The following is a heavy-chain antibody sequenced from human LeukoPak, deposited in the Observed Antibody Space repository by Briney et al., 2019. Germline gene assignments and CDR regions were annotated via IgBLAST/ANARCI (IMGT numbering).Heavy chain of an antibody. CDR1: GFTFSSYA. CDR2: ISGSGGST. D-gene: IGHD6-13*01. J-gene: IGHJ4*02. Sequence: GGSLRLSCAASGFTFSSYAMSWVRRAPGKGLEWVSAISGSGGSTYYADSVKGRFTISRDNSKNTLYLQMNSLRAEDTAVYYCAKEMGSWYFEGITTFDYWGQGTLVTVSS. V-gene: IGHV3-23*01. CDR3: AKEMGSWYFEGITTFDY.